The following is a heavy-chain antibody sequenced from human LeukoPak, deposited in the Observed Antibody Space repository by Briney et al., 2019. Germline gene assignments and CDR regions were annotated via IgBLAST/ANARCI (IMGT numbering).Heavy chain of an antibody. CDR3: ARGSRNYYDSSGYYYY. D-gene: IGHD3-22*01. J-gene: IGHJ4*02. V-gene: IGHV3-66*01. Sequence: GGSLRLSCAASGFTVSRNYMSWVRQAPGKGLEWVSVIYSGGSTYYADSVKGRFTISRDNSKNTLYLQMGSLRAEDMAVYYYARGSRNYYDSSGYYYYWGQGTLVTVSS. CDR2: IYSGGST. CDR1: GFTVSRNY.